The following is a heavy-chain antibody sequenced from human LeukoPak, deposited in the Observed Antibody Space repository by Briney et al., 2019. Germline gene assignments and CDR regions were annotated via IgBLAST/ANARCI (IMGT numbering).Heavy chain of an antibody. V-gene: IGHV3-21*01. Sequence: PGGSLRLSCAASGFTFSSYSMNWVRQAPGKGLEWVSSISSSSSYIYYADSVKGRFTISRDNAKNSLYLQMNSLRAEDTAVYYCARDPPTYYYDSSGQRQGYRGQGTLVTVSS. CDR1: GFTFSSYS. D-gene: IGHD3-22*01. J-gene: IGHJ4*02. CDR3: ARDPPTYYYDSSGQRQGY. CDR2: ISSSSSYI.